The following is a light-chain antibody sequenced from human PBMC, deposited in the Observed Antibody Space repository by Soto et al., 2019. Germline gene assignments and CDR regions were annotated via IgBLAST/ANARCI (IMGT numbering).Light chain of an antibody. CDR1: QAFSSSS. CDR2: GVS. CDR3: QQYGRLPLT. Sequence: IVLKQSPGTLSLSPGERATLSCRASQAFSSSSLAWYQQRPGQAPRLLIYGVSSRATGIPDRFSGSGSGADFALTITRQEPEDSAVYYCQQYGRLPLTFGGGTKVEIK. V-gene: IGKV3-20*01. J-gene: IGKJ4*01.